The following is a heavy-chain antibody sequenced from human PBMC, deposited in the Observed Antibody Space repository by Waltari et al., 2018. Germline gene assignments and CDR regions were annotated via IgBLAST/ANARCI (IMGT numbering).Heavy chain of an antibody. Sequence: QVQLVQSGAEVRTPGSSVKVSCKASGGTFSNFALNWVRQAPGQGLEWMGTIIPIFGRTNYAQKFQDRVTITADESTSAAYMELELSGLRSDDTAVYYCARESNIDSYYYMDVWGKGTTVTISS. CDR3: ARESNIDSYYYMDV. CDR2: IIPIFGRT. J-gene: IGHJ6*03. CDR1: GGTFSNFA. V-gene: IGHV1-69*15.